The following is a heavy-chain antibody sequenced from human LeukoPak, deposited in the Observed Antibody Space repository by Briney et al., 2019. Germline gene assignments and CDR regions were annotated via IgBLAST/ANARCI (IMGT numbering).Heavy chain of an antibody. CDR2: ISYDGSNK. V-gene: IGHV3-30-3*01. D-gene: IGHD1-7*01. Sequence: GGSLRLSCAASGFTFSSYAMHWVRQAPGKGLEWVAVISYDGSNKYYADSVKGRFTISRDNSKNTLYLQMNSLRAEDTAVYYCARDLGVTGTTGYFDYWGQGTLVTVSS. CDR1: GFTFSSYA. J-gene: IGHJ4*02. CDR3: ARDLGVTGTTGYFDY.